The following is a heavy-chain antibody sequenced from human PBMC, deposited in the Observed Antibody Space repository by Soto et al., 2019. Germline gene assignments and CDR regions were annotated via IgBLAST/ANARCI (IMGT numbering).Heavy chain of an antibody. CDR3: ARGLRYFDWLSNLDWFDP. CDR2: IYYSGST. D-gene: IGHD3-9*01. CDR1: GGSISSSTYY. Sequence: QLQLQESGPGLVKPSETLSLTCTVSGGSISSSTYYWGWIRQPPGKGLEWIGSIYYSGSTYYNPSLKSRVTVPVDTSKNQFSLKLSSVTAADTAVYYCARGLRYFDWLSNLDWFDPWGQGTLVTVSS. J-gene: IGHJ5*02. V-gene: IGHV4-39*01.